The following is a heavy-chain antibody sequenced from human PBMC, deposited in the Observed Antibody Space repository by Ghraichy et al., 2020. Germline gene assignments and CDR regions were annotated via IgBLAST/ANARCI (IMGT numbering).Heavy chain of an antibody. J-gene: IGHJ3*02. V-gene: IGHV4-59*01. CDR1: GGSISTYY. D-gene: IGHD3-10*01. CDR2: IYFSGTT. Sequence: SETLSLTCSVSGGSISTYYWSWIRQPPGKGLEWLGYIYFSGTTKYNPSLKSRVTISVDTSKNQFSLKLSSMTAADTAVYYCARDRPNPGAFDIWGQGTMVTVSS. CDR3: ARDRPNPGAFDI.